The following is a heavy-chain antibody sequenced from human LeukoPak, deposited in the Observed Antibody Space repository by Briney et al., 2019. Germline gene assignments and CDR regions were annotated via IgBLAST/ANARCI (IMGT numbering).Heavy chain of an antibody. D-gene: IGHD2-2*01. Sequence: ASVKVSCKASGYTFTSYGISWVRQAPGQGLEWMGWISAYNGNTNYAQKLQGRVTMTTDTSTSTAYMELSSLRSEDTAVYYCARLYCSSTSCNLDYWGQGTLVTVSS. CDR1: GYTFTSYG. CDR3: ARLYCSSTSCNLDY. J-gene: IGHJ4*02. CDR2: ISAYNGNT. V-gene: IGHV1-18*01.